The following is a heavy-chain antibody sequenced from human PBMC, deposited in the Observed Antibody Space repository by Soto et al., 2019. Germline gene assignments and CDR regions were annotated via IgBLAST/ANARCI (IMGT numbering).Heavy chain of an antibody. Sequence: ASVKVSCKASGGTFSSYTISWVRQAPGQGLEWMGRIIPILGIANYAQKFQGRVTITADKSTSTAYMELSSLRSEDTAVYYCARKERSYGIGAFDIWGQGTMVTVSS. V-gene: IGHV1-69*02. D-gene: IGHD1-26*01. CDR2: IIPILGIA. J-gene: IGHJ3*02. CDR3: ARKERSYGIGAFDI. CDR1: GGTFSSYT.